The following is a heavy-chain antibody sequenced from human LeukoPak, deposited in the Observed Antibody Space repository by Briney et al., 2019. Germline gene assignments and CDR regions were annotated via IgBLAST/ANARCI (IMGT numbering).Heavy chain of an antibody. CDR1: GGTFSSYA. D-gene: IGHD3-10*01. Sequence: GASVKVSCKASGGTFSSYAISWVRQAPGQGLEWMGGIIPISGTANYAQKFQGRVTITTDESTSTAYMELSSLRSEDTAVYYCARAEVPKDRYGSGSYYRGGFDYWGQGTLVTVSS. V-gene: IGHV1-69*05. J-gene: IGHJ4*02. CDR2: IIPISGTA. CDR3: ARAEVPKDRYGSGSYYRGGFDY.